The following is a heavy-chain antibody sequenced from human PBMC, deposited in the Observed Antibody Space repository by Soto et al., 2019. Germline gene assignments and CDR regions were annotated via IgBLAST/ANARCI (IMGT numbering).Heavy chain of an antibody. CDR1: GYTFTSYY. D-gene: IGHD2-15*01. Sequence: EASVKVSCKASGYTFTSYYMHWVRQAPGQGLEWMGIINPSGGSTSYAQKFQGRVTMTRDTSTSTVYMELSSLRSEDTAVYYCARDAMVDIVVVVAAGYYMDVWGKGTTVTVSS. V-gene: IGHV1-46*03. J-gene: IGHJ6*03. CDR2: INPSGGST. CDR3: ARDAMVDIVVVVAAGYYMDV.